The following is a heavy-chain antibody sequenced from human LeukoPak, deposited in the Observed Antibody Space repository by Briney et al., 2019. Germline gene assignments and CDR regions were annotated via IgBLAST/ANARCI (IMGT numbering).Heavy chain of an antibody. CDR1: GFTFSSYW. D-gene: IGHD3-10*01. CDR3: YGSGSYYDYYYYMDV. Sequence: GGSLRLSCAASGFTFSSYWMHWVRQAPGKGLVWVSRINSDGSSTSYADSEKGRFTISRDNAKNTLYLQMNSLRAEDTAVYYCYGSGSYYDYYYYMDVWGKGTTVTVSS. CDR2: INSDGSST. J-gene: IGHJ6*03. V-gene: IGHV3-74*01.